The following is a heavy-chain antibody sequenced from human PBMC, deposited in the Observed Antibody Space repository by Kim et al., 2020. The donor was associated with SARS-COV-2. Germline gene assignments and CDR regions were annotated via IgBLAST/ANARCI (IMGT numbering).Heavy chain of an antibody. D-gene: IGHD1-26*01. CDR3: AKRPPYNGKYGGAFDF. J-gene: IGHJ3*01. Sequence: GGSLRLSCAASGFTFSSFGMSWVRQAPGKGLEWVSGINGDGDTTYYADSVKGRFTISRDNSRNTLYLQMNGLRADDTAVYYCAKRPPYNGKYGGAFDFWGQGTMVTVSS. CDR2: INGDGDTT. CDR1: GFTFSSFG. V-gene: IGHV3-23*01.